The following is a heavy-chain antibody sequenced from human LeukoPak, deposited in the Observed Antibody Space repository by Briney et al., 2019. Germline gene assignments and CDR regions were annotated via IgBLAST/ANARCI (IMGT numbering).Heavy chain of an antibody. J-gene: IGHJ5*02. CDR3: ARLRGYRNGDNCYVWFDP. D-gene: IGHD2-15*01. V-gene: IGHV4-39*07. CDR2: FYYSGIT. CDR1: GGSISSSSYF. Sequence: PSETLSLTCTVSGGSISSSSYFWGWIRQPPGKGLEWIGRFYYSGITYFNPSLKSRVTISGDTSKNQFSLKLSSVTAADTAVYFCARLRGYRNGDNCYVWFDPWGQGTLVTVSS.